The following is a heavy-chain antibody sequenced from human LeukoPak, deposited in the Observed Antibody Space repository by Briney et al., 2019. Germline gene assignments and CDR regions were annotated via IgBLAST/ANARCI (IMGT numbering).Heavy chain of an antibody. Sequence: PGGSLRLSCAASGFTFSSYSMNWVRQAPGKGLEWVSYISSSSSTIYYADSVKGRFTISRDNSKNTLYLQMNSLRAEDTAVYYCAKDRRGGVVVPAANFDYWGQGTLVTVSS. D-gene: IGHD2-2*01. CDR1: GFTFSSYS. J-gene: IGHJ4*02. CDR2: ISSSSSTI. CDR3: AKDRRGGVVVPAANFDY. V-gene: IGHV3-48*01.